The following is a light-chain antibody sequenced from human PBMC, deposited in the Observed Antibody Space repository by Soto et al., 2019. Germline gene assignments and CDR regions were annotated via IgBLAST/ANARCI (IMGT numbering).Light chain of an antibody. CDR2: EVN. J-gene: IGLJ1*01. CDR3: SSYAGSSNV. V-gene: IGLV2-8*01. Sequence: SVLTQQPSASGSSGQSVAISCTGTSSDVGGYNYVSWYQQHPGKAPKLMIYEVNKRPSGVPDRFSGSKSGNTASLTVSGLQAEDEADYYRSSYAGSSNVFGTGTKVTVL. CDR1: SSDVGGYNY.